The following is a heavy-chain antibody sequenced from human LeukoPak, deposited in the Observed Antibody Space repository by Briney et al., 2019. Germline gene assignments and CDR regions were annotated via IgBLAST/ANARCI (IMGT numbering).Heavy chain of an antibody. CDR3: AKDEGAFDI. CDR1: GFTFSSYG. V-gene: IGHV3-33*06. CDR2: IWYDGSNK. Sequence: GGSLRLTCAASGFTFSSYGMHWVRQAPGKGLEWVAVIWYDGSNKYYADSVKGRFTISRDNSKNTLYLQMNSLRAEDTAVYYCAKDEGAFDIWGQGTMVTVSS. J-gene: IGHJ3*02.